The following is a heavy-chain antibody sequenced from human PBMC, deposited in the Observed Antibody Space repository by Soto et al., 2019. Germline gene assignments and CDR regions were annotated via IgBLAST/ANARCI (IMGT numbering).Heavy chain of an antibody. V-gene: IGHV3-11*01. CDR3: ARDRFWEWGYAMDV. D-gene: IGHD3-10*01. CDR2: ISSSGSSI. J-gene: IGHJ6*02. CDR1: GLTFSDCY. Sequence: QVQLVESGGGLVKPGGSLRLSCAASGLTFSDCYMKWIRQAPGKGLEWVSYISSSGSSINYAGSVKGRFTISRDNAKNSLYLQMNSLRAEGTARYCCARDRFWEWGYAMDVWGQGTTVTVSS.